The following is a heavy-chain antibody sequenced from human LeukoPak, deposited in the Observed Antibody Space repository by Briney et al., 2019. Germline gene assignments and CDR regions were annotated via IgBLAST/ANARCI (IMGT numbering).Heavy chain of an antibody. J-gene: IGHJ4*02. D-gene: IGHD5-12*01. CDR2: INPNSGGT. CDR3: ARVATILQPFDY. V-gene: IGHV1-2*02. CDR1: GYTFTGYY. Sequence: GASVKVSCTASGYTFTGYYMHWVRQAPGQGLEWMGWINPNSGGTNYAQKFQGRVTMTRDTSISTAYMELSRLRSDDTAVYHCARVATILQPFDYWGQGTLVTVSS.